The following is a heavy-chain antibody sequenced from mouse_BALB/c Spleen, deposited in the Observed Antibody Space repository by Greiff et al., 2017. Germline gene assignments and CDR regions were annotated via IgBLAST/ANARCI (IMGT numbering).Heavy chain of an antibody. CDR1: GFSLTSYG. Sequence: VQVVESGPGLVQPSQSLSITCTVSGFSLTSYGVHWVRQSPGKGLEWLGVIWSGGSTDYNAAFISRLSISKDNSKSQVFFKMNSLQANDTAIYYCARNYDYDYYAMDYWGQGTSVTVSS. CDR3: ARNYDYDYYAMDY. J-gene: IGHJ4*01. V-gene: IGHV2-2*02. D-gene: IGHD2-4*01. CDR2: IWSGGST.